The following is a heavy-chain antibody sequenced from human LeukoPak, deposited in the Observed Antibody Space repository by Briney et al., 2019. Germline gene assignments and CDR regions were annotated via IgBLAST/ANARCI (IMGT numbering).Heavy chain of an antibody. V-gene: IGHV4-39*01. CDR3: ARSIVVATDYWFDP. J-gene: IGHJ5*02. D-gene: IGHD2-2*01. CDR1: GGSISSSSYY. CDR2: IYYSGST. Sequence: SATLSLTCTVSGGSISSSSYYWGWIRQPPGKGLEWIGSIYYSGSTYYNPSLKSRVTISVDTSKNQFSLKLSSVTAADTAVYYCARSIVVATDYWFDPWGQGTLVTVSS.